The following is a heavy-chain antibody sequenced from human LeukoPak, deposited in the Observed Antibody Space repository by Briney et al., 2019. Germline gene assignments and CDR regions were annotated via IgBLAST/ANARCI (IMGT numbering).Heavy chain of an antibody. D-gene: IGHD1-26*01. CDR2: ISSSSSYI. CDR3: ARSKVGATDY. CDR1: GFTFSSYS. Sequence: PGGSLRLSCAASGFTFSSYSMNWVRQAPGKELEWVSSISSSSSYIYYADSVKGRFTISRDNAKNSLYLQMNSLRAEDTAVYYCARSKVGATDYWGQGTLVTVSS. V-gene: IGHV3-21*01. J-gene: IGHJ4*02.